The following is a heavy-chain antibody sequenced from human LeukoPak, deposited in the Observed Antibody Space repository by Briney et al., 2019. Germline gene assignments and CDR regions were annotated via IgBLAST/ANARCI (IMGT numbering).Heavy chain of an antibody. V-gene: IGHV1-58*02. J-gene: IGHJ3*02. Sequence: ASVKVSCKASGFTFTSSAMQWVRQARGQRLEWIGWIVVGSGNTNYAQNFQERVTITRDISTSTAYMELSSLRSQYTSVYYCAVRGSGYRYGFDAFDIWGKGTMVTVSS. CDR1: GFTFTSSA. D-gene: IGHD5-18*01. CDR2: IVVGSGNT. CDR3: AVRGSGYRYGFDAFDI.